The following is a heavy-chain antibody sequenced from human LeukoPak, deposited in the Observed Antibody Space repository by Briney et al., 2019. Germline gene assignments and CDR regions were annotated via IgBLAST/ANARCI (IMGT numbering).Heavy chain of an antibody. CDR1: GGSFSGYY. CDR2: INHSGST. D-gene: IGHD6-13*01. Sequence: KPSETLSLTCAVYGGSFSGYYWSWIRQPPGKGLEWIGEINHSGSTNYNPSLKSRVTISVDTSKNQFSLKLSSVTAADSAVYYCARGGYSSSWSRYYYYYYGMDVWGKGTTVTVSS. V-gene: IGHV4-34*01. J-gene: IGHJ6*04. CDR3: ARGGYSSSWSRYYYYYYGMDV.